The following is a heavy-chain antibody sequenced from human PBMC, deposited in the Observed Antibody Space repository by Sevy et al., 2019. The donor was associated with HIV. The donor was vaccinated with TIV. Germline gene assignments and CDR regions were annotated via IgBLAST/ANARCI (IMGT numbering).Heavy chain of an antibody. CDR1: GYTFTSYG. Sequence: ASVKVSCKASGYTFTSYGISWVRQVPGQGLEWMGWISAYNGNTNYAQKLQGRVTMTTDTSTSTAYMELRSLRSDDTAVYYCARDSRSTYYYGSGRPTYYYYGMYVWGQGTTVTVSS. J-gene: IGHJ6*02. CDR3: ARDSRSTYYYGSGRPTYYYYGMYV. V-gene: IGHV1-18*01. D-gene: IGHD3-10*01. CDR2: ISAYNGNT.